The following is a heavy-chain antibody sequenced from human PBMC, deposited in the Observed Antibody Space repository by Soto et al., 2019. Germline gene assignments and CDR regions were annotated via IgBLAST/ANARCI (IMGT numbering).Heavy chain of an antibody. CDR2: IYYSGST. CDR3: AGGMATIGPPYFDY. CDR1: GGSISSYY. J-gene: IGHJ4*02. Sequence: SETLSLTCTVSGGSISSYYWSWIRQPPGKGLEWIGYIYYSGSTNYNPSLKSRVTISVDTSKNQFSLKLSSVTAADTAVYYCAGGMATIGPPYFDYWGQGTLVTVSS. D-gene: IGHD5-12*01. V-gene: IGHV4-59*01.